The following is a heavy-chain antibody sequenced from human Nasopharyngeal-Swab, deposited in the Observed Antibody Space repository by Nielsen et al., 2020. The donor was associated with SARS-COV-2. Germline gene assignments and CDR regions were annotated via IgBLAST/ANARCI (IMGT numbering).Heavy chain of an antibody. D-gene: IGHD6-19*01. V-gene: IGHV3-48*02. CDR3: ARDLLAVAGNYYYYYGMDV. CDR2: ISSSSSTI. Sequence: GESLKISCAASGFTFSSYAMSWVRPAPGKGLEWVSYISSSSSTIYYADSVKGRFTISRDNAKNSLYLQMNSLRDEDTAVDYCARDLLAVAGNYYYYYGMDVWGQGTTVTVSS. CDR1: GFTFSSYA. J-gene: IGHJ6*02.